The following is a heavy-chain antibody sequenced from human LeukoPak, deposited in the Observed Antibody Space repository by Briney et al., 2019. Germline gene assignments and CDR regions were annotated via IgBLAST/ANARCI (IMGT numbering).Heavy chain of an antibody. CDR3: ARGFRGTAMVTEYYFDY. J-gene: IGHJ4*02. CDR1: GGSFSGYY. D-gene: IGHD5-18*01. CDR2: INHSGST. Sequence: PSETLSLTCAVYGGSFSGYYWSWIRQPPGKRLEWIGEINHSGSTNYNPSLKSRVTISVDTSKNQFSLKLSSVTAADTAVYYCARGFRGTAMVTEYYFDYWGQGTLVTVSS. V-gene: IGHV4-34*01.